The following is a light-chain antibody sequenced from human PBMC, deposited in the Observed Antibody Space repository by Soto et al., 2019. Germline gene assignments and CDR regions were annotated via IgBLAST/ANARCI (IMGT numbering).Light chain of an antibody. CDR3: QQYGSSPLT. V-gene: IGKV3-15*01. CDR2: GAS. J-gene: IGKJ4*01. Sequence: VMTQSPADLSVSPGERATLSCRASQSVSSNLAWYQQKPGQAPRLLIYGASTRATGIPARFSGSGSGTDFTLTISRLEPEDFAVYYCQQYGSSPLTFGGGTKVDIK. CDR1: QSVSSN.